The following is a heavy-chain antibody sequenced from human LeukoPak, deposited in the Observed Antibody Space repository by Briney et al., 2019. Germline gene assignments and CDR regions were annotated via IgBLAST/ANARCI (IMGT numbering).Heavy chain of an antibody. CDR3: AKDSGNPGYYYGMDV. Sequence: PGGSLRLSCAASGFTFDDYAMHWVRQAPGKGLEWVSGISWNSGSIGCADSVKGRFTISRDNAKNSLYLQMNSLRAEDTALYYCAKDSGNPGYYYGMDVWGQGTTVTVSS. CDR2: ISWNSGSI. D-gene: IGHD1-14*01. CDR1: GFTFDDYA. J-gene: IGHJ6*02. V-gene: IGHV3-9*01.